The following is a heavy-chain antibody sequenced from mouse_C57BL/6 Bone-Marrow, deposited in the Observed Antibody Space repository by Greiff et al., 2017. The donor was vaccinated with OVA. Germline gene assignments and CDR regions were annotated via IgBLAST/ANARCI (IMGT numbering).Heavy chain of an antibody. D-gene: IGHD2-1*01. CDR2: IDPENGDT. CDR1: GFNIKDDY. V-gene: IGHV14-4*01. Sequence: VQLQQSGAELVRPGASVKLSCTASGFNIKDDYMHWVKQRPEQGLEWIGWIDPENGDTEYASKFQGKATITADKSSNQAYLQLSSLTSEDTAVYYCTTGIYYGPVFDYWGQGTTLTVSS. J-gene: IGHJ2*01. CDR3: TTGIYYGPVFDY.